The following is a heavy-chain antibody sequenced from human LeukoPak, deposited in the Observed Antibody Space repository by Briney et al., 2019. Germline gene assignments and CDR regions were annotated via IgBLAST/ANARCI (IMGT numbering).Heavy chain of an antibody. V-gene: IGHV1-18*01. J-gene: IGHJ4*02. CDR3: ARADYYGSGSILIGVDY. CDR1: GYTFTSYG. CDR2: ISAYNGNT. D-gene: IGHD3-10*01. Sequence: ASVKVSCKASGYTFTSYGISWVRQAPGQGLEWMGWISAYNGNTSHAQKLQGRVTMTTDTSTSTAYMELRSLRSDDTAVYYCARADYYGSGSILIGVDYWGQGTLVTVSS.